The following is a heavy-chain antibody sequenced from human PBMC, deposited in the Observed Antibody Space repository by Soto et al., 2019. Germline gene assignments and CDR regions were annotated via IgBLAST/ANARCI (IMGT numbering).Heavy chain of an antibody. Sequence: QITLKESGPTLVKPTQTLTLTCTFSGFSLSTSGVGVGWIRQPPGKALEWLALIYWDDDKRYTPSLKSRLTIXKXNSKNQVVLTMTNMDPVDTATYHCAHYGDYRTAFDIWGQGTMVTVSS. J-gene: IGHJ3*02. CDR2: IYWDDDK. D-gene: IGHD4-17*01. V-gene: IGHV2-5*02. CDR3: AHYGDYRTAFDI. CDR1: GFSLSTSGVG.